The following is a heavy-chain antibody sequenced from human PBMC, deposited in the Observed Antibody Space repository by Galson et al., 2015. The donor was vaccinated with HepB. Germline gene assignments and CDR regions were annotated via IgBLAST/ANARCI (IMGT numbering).Heavy chain of an antibody. V-gene: IGHV1-18*04. CDR1: GYTFTSYG. J-gene: IGHJ4*02. D-gene: IGHD2-2*01. Sequence: SVKVSCKASGYTFTSYGISWVRQAPGQGLEWMGWISAYNGNTNYAQKLQGRVTMTTDTSTSTAYMELRSLRSDDTAVYYCARDMDPVPAAILDFDYWGQGTLVTVSS. CDR2: ISAYNGNT. CDR3: ARDMDPVPAAILDFDY.